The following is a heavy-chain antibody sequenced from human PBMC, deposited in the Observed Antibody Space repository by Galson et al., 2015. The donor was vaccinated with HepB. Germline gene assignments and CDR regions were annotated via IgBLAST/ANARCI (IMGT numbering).Heavy chain of an antibody. J-gene: IGHJ3*02. V-gene: IGHV3-48*02. Sequence: SLRVSCAASGFNFSSYSMNWVRQAPGKGLEWVSYISSSSSTIYYAEFVKGRFTISTDNAKNSLYLQMNSLRDEDTAVYYCARPLDAAGAFDIWGQGTMVTVSS. CDR1: GFNFSSYS. CDR2: ISSSSSTI. D-gene: IGHD3-9*01. CDR3: ARPLDAAGAFDI.